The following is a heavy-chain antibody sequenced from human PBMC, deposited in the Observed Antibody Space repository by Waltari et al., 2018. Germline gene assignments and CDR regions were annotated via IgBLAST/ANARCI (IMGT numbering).Heavy chain of an antibody. CDR1: GFTFSSYI. CDR3: TRGATGSPGATTD. Sequence: EVQLVESGGGLVKPGGSLRLSCAASGFTFSSYIMNWFRQAPGKGLEWVSSISSSSSYIYYADSVKGRFTISRDNAKNSLYLQMNSLRAEDTAVYYCTRGATGSPGATTDWGQGTLVTVSS. D-gene: IGHD1-26*01. V-gene: IGHV3-21*01. CDR2: ISSSSSYI. J-gene: IGHJ4*02.